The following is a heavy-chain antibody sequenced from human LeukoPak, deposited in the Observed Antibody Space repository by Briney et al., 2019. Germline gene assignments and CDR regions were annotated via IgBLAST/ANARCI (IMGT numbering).Heavy chain of an antibody. J-gene: IGHJ1*01. V-gene: IGHV1-69*05. CDR3: ASSLVGVSGNQH. CDR2: IIPIFGTA. CDR1: GGTFSSYA. D-gene: IGHD1-26*01. Sequence: ASVKVSCKASGGTFSSYAISWVRQAPGQGLEWMGGIIPIFGTANYAQKFQGRVTITTDESTSTAYMELSSLRSDDTAVYYCASSLVGVSGNQHWGQGTLVTVSS.